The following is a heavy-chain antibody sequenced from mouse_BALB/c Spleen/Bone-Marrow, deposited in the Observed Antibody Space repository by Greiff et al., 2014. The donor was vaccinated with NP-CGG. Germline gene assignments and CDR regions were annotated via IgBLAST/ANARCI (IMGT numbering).Heavy chain of an antibody. CDR2: ISDGGSYT. V-gene: IGHV5-4*02. J-gene: IGHJ4*01. CDR1: GFTFSDYY. D-gene: IGHD2-14*01. CDR3: ARDRGVQGYAMDY. Sequence: EVQLVESGRGLVKPGGSLKLSCAASGFTFSDYYMYWVRQTPEKRLEWVATISDGGSYTYYPDSVKGRFTISRDIAKNNLYLQMSSLKSEDTAMYYCARDRGVQGYAMDYWGQGTSVTVSS.